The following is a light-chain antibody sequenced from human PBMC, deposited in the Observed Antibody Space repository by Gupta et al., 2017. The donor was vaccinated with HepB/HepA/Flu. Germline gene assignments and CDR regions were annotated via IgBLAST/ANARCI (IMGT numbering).Light chain of an antibody. CDR3: MKTITNTT. V-gene: IGKV2-28*01. Sequence: DIVMTQSPLSLPVTPGEPASISCRSSQSLLHSNGYNYLDWYLQKPGQSPQLLIYLGSNRAFGKKASVSGSCTGTDFTLKISRVEAEDVGVYYCMKTITNTTFGQGTRLEIK. CDR1: QSLLHSNGYNY. CDR2: LGS. J-gene: IGKJ5*01.